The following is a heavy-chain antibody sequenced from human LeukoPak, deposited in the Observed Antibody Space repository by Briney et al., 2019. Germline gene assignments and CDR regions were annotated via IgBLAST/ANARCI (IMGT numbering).Heavy chain of an antibody. V-gene: IGHV3-7*03. CDR3: ARGPTSDY. CDR2: IKQDGSEK. J-gene: IGHJ4*02. D-gene: IGHD5-24*01. Sequence: GGSLRLSCAASGFIFSTYWMSWVRQAPGKGLEWVANIKQDGSEKYYVDSVKGRFTISRDNAKNSLYLQLNSLRAEDTAVYYCARGPTSDYWGQGTLVTVSS. CDR1: GFIFSTYW.